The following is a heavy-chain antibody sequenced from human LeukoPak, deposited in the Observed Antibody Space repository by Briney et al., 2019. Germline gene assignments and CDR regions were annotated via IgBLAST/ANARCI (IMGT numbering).Heavy chain of an antibody. J-gene: IGHJ4*02. CDR1: GLTFSNYA. D-gene: IGHD4-17*01. CDR3: AKDSTVTKFDY. V-gene: IGHV3-23*01. Sequence: GGSLRLSCAASGLTFSNYAMSWVRQAPGKGLEWVSTINYNGGSTYYADSVKGRFTISRDNSKNTLYLQMNSLRAEDTAVYYCAKDSTVTKFDYWGQGTLVTVSS. CDR2: INYNGGST.